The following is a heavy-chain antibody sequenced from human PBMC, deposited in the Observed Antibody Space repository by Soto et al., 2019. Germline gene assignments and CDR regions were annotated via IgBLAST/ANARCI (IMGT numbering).Heavy chain of an antibody. CDR2: ISRGSGTI. D-gene: IGHD3-16*01. V-gene: IGHV3-48*04. CDR3: VREGGDLRGSGVFDY. J-gene: IGHJ4*02. CDR1: GFTFSFYT. Sequence: PGGSLRLSCGASGFTFSFYTMNWVRQVPRKGLEWLAYISRGSGTIFYADSVKGRFTISRDNGNNSLHLQMNSLTAQDTAVYYCVREGGDLRGSGVFDYWGQGTRVTVYS.